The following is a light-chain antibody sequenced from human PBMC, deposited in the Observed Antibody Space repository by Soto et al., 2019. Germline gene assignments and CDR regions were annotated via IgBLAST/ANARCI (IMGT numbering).Light chain of an antibody. V-gene: IGKV1-5*03. Sequence: DIQMTQSPSTLSASVGDRVTITCRASQTISTSLAWYQQKPGNAPKLLIYRASSLESGVPSRFSGSGFGTEFTLTISSLQPDDFATYYCQHQNSYSITFGQWTRVEIK. CDR2: RAS. CDR3: QHQNSYSIT. CDR1: QTISTS. J-gene: IGKJ5*01.